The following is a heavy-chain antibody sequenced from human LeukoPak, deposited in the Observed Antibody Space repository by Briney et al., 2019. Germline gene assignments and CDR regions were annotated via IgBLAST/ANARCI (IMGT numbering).Heavy chain of an antibody. D-gene: IGHD1-26*01. CDR2: INHSGST. CDR3: ARGGTRFFRYSGSYSGTRRGNYFDY. V-gene: IGHV4-34*01. J-gene: IGHJ4*02. CDR1: GGSFSGYY. Sequence: SETLSLTCAVYGGSFSGYYWSWIRQPPGKGLEWIGEINHSGSTNYNPSLKSRVTISVDTSKNQFSLKLSSVTAADTAVYYCARGGTRFFRYSGSYSGTRRGNYFDYWGQGTLVTVSS.